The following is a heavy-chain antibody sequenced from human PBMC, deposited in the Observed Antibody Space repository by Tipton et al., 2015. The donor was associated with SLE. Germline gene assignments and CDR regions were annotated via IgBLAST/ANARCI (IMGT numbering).Heavy chain of an antibody. CDR3: ARGPAVFAFDY. V-gene: IGHV4-34*01. CDR1: GGSFSGYY. CDR2: INHSGST. D-gene: IGHD3-3*01. Sequence: TLSLTYAVYGGSFSGYYWSWIRQPPGKGLEWIGEINHSGSTNYNPSLKSRVTISVDTSKNQFSLKLSSVTAADTAVYYCARGPAVFAFDYWGQGTLVTVSS. J-gene: IGHJ4*02.